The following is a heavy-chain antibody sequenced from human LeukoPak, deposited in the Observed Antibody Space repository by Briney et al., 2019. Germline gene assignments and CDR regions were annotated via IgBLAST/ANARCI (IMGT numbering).Heavy chain of an antibody. D-gene: IGHD2-2*01. CDR3: VVGGYRSSTSCPPGDY. V-gene: IGHV1-3*01. CDR1: GYIFISYA. CDR2: INAGNGNT. Sequence: ASVKVSCKASGYIFISYAMHWVRQAPGQRLEWMGWINAGNGNTKYSQKFQGRVTITRDTSASTVYMELRSLRSDDTAVYYCVVGGYRSSTSCPPGDYWGQGTLVTVSS. J-gene: IGHJ4*02.